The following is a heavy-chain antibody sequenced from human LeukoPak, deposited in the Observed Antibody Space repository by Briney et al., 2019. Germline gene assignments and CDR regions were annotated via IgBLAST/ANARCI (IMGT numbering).Heavy chain of an antibody. Sequence: PSETLSLACTVSGGSISSYYWSWIRQPAGKGLEWIGRIYGCGSTDYNPSLKSRATMSIDTSKNQFSLNLISVTAADTAVYYCARDSGTTGEVKFDPWGQGTLVTVSS. J-gene: IGHJ5*02. CDR3: ARDSGTTGEVKFDP. V-gene: IGHV4-4*07. CDR2: IYGCGST. D-gene: IGHD3-10*01. CDR1: GGSISSYY.